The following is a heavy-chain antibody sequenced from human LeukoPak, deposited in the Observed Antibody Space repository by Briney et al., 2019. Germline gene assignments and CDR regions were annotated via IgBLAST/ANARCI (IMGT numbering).Heavy chain of an antibody. Sequence: GASVKVSCKASGGTFSSYAISWVRQAPGQGLEWMGGIIPIFGTANYAQKFQGRVTITADESTSTAYMELSSLRSEDTAVYYCARDSYYCDSSGYYPGYFDYWGQGTLVTVSS. CDR1: GGTFSSYA. J-gene: IGHJ4*02. CDR2: IIPIFGTA. V-gene: IGHV1-69*13. D-gene: IGHD3-22*01. CDR3: ARDSYYCDSSGYYPGYFDY.